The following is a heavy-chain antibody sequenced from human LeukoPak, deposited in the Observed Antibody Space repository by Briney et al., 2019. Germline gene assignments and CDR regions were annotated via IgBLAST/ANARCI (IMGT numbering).Heavy chain of an antibody. Sequence: PGGSLRLSYAASGFTFTTYWMHWVRQAPGKGLVWVSRINSDGSITSYADSVKGRFTISRDNAKNTLYLQMNSLRAEDTAVYYCARDAVDTANAVWGQGTTVTVSS. J-gene: IGHJ6*02. CDR3: ARDAVDTANAV. CDR2: INSDGSIT. CDR1: GFTFTTYW. D-gene: IGHD5-18*01. V-gene: IGHV3-74*01.